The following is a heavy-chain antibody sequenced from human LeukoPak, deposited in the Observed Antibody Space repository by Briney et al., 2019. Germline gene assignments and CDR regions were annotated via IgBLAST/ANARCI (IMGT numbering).Heavy chain of an antibody. CDR3: VRHSNYESSGQFDY. V-gene: IGHV3-20*04. CDR2: INWNGGST. D-gene: IGHD3-22*01. Sequence: GSLRLSCAASGLIFDDHGMSWVRQAPGKGLEWVSGINWNGGSTGYADSVKGRFTISRDNAKNSLYLQMNSLRVEDTALYYCVRHSNYESSGQFDYWGQGTLVTVSS. CDR1: GLIFDDHG. J-gene: IGHJ4*02.